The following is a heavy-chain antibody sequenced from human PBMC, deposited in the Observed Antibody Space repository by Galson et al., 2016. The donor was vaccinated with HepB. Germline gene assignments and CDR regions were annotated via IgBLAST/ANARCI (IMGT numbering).Heavy chain of an antibody. CDR3: ATGIQYRFDS. J-gene: IGHJ5*01. CDR1: GYKFTNNG. CDR2: ISAKSGDT. D-gene: IGHD5-24*01. V-gene: IGHV1-18*01. Sequence: SVKVSCKASGYKFTNNGISWVRQAPGQGLEWMGWISAKSGDTKYAKNFQGRVTMTRDTPTSTAYMELTSLRPDDTAMYYCATGIQYRFDSWGQGTLVAVSS.